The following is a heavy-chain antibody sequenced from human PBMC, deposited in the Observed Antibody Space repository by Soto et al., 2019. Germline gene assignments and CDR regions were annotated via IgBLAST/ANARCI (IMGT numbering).Heavy chain of an antibody. Sequence: EVQLLESGGGLVQPGGSLRLSCAASGFTFSSYAMSWVRQAPGKGLEWVSAISGSGGSTYYADSVNGRFTISRDNSKNTLYLQMICLRAEGTAVYYCAKGLYSSSWYVDYGMDVWGQGTTVTVSS. D-gene: IGHD6-13*01. CDR3: AKGLYSSSWYVDYGMDV. CDR1: GFTFSSYA. V-gene: IGHV3-23*01. CDR2: ISGSGGST. J-gene: IGHJ6*02.